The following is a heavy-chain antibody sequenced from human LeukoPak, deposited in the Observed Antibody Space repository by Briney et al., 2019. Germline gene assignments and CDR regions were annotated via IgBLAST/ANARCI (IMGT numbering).Heavy chain of an antibody. CDR3: ARDRGLSYGNDYFDY. D-gene: IGHD5-18*01. J-gene: IGHJ4*02. Sequence: PGGSLRLSCAASGFPATSNYMSWVRQAPGKGLEWVSLIYSGGATNYADSVRGRFTISRGNSMDTVYLQMNSLGAEDTAIYYCARDRGLSYGNDYFDYWGQGTLVTVSS. CDR2: IYSGGAT. CDR1: GFPATSNY. V-gene: IGHV3-66*01.